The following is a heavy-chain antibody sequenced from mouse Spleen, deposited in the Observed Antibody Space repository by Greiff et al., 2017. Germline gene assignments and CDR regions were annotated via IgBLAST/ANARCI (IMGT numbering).Heavy chain of an antibody. J-gene: IGHJ2*01. CDR3: ARSRVSYYFDY. D-gene: IGHD6-2*01. CDR2: IYPGSGST. CDR1: GYTFTDYV. Sequence: VQLQQSGPELVKPGASVKMSCKASGYTFTDYVISWVKQRTGQGLEWIGEIYPGSGSTYYNEKFKGKATLTADKSSNTAYMQLSSLTSEDSAVYFCARSRVSYYFDYWGQGTTLTVSS. V-gene: IGHV1-77*01.